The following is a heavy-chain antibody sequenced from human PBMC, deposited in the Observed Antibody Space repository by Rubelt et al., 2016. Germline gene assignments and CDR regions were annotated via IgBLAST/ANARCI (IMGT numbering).Heavy chain of an antibody. V-gene: IGHV4-4*02. CDR1: GGSISSNIW. D-gene: IGHD6-6*01. J-gene: IGHJ6*02. Sequence: QVQLQESGPGLVKPSGTLSLTCAVSGGSISSNIWWSWVRQPPGKGLEWIGEIYRSGSTNYDPSLKSRVTISLDKSKNQFSLKLTSVTAADTAVYYCASNTKYSNWHGMNAWGQGTTVIVSS. CDR3: ASNTKYSNWHGMNA. CDR2: IYRSGST.